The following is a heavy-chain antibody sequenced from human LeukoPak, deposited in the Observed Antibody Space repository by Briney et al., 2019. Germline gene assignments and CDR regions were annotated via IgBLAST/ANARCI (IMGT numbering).Heavy chain of an antibody. CDR2: ISGTDGST. Sequence: PGGSLRLSCAASGFTFYSYAMNWVRQAPGKGLEWVSTISGTDGSTYYADSVKGRFTISRDNAKNTLYLQMNSLRAEDTAVYYCARGWSANWFDPWGQGTLVTVSS. V-gene: IGHV3-23*01. J-gene: IGHJ5*02. D-gene: IGHD1-26*01. CDR1: GFTFYSYA. CDR3: ARGWSANWFDP.